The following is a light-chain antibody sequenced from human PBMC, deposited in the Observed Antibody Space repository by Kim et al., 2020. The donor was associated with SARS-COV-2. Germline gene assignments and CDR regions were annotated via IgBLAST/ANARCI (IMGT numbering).Light chain of an antibody. J-gene: IGLJ3*02. CDR3: QAWDSSSNCV. V-gene: IGLV3-1*01. CDR1: KLGDKY. CDR2: QDS. Sequence: SYELTQPPSVSVSPGHTASITCSGDKLGDKYACXYQQKPGQSPVLVIYQDSKRPSGIPERFSGSNSGNTATLTISGTQAMDEADYYCQAWDSSSNCVFGG.